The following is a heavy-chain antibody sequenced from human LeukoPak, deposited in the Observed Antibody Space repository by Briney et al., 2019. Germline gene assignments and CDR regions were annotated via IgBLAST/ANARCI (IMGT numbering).Heavy chain of an antibody. CDR3: ARNDFGSGWLGDN. V-gene: IGHV3-23*01. J-gene: IGHJ4*02. CDR1: GFTFSSYG. CDR2: IGGGGGGT. D-gene: IGHD6-19*01. Sequence: GGSLRLSCAASGFTFSSYGISWVRQAPGKGLEWVSTIGGGGGGTYYADSVKGRFTISRDTSKNTLFLQMNSLRAEDTAVYYCARNDFGSGWLGDNWGQGTLVTVFS.